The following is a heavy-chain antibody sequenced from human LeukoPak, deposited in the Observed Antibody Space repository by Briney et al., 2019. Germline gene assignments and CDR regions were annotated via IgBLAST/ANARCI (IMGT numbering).Heavy chain of an antibody. CDR2: ISGSGGST. Sequence: GGSLRLSCAASGFTFSDYCMNWIRQAPGKGLEWVSSISGSGGSTYYADSVKGRFTISRDNSKSTLYLQMNSLRAEDTAVYYCAKSLYGGCDYWGQGTVVTVSS. CDR3: AKSLYGGCDY. V-gene: IGHV3-23*01. D-gene: IGHD3-16*02. CDR1: GFTFSDYC. J-gene: IGHJ4*02.